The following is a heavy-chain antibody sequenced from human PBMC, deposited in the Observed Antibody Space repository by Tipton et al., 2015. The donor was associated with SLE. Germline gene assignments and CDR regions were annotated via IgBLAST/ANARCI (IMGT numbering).Heavy chain of an antibody. J-gene: IGHJ6*02. CDR2: ISYDGSSN. CDR1: GFTFSSYG. D-gene: IGHD4/OR15-4a*01. CDR3: AKALGVLTRGMDV. V-gene: IGHV3-30*19. Sequence: SLRLSCAASGFTFSSYGMHWVRQAPGKGLEWVAVISYDGSSNNYADSVKGRFTISRDNSKNTLYLQMNSLRAEDTAVYYCAKALGVLTRGMDVWGQGTTVTVSS.